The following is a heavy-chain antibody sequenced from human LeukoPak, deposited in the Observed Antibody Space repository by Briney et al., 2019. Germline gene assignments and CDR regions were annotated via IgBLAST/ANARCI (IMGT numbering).Heavy chain of an antibody. CDR3: ARHSGQDSSSP. D-gene: IGHD6-13*01. J-gene: IGHJ4*02. CDR1: GGSISSYY. Sequence: SETLSLTCTVSGGSISSYYWNWIRQPPGKGLEWIGYIYDSGSTKYNPSLKSRVTISVDTSKNQFSLRLSSVTAADTAVYYCARHSGQDSSSPWGQGTLVTVSS. CDR2: IYDSGST. V-gene: IGHV4-59*08.